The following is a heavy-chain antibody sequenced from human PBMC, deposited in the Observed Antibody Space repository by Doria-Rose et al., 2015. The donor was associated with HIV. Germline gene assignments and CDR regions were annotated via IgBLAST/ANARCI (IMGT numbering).Heavy chain of an antibody. V-gene: IGHV2-70*04. CDR1: GFSFRVSGMR. Sequence: VTLKESGPALAKPTQTLTLTCTFSGFSFRVSGMRVSWIRQPPGKALEWLARIDWNDDEFYSTSLRSRLSISKDTSKNQVVLTMTNMDPVDTATYYCARGGGCSSTSCYEGGDHDAFDIWGHGTTVTVSS. CDR2: IDWNDDE. J-gene: IGHJ3*02. CDR3: ARGGGCSSTSCYEGGDHDAFDI. D-gene: IGHD2-2*01.